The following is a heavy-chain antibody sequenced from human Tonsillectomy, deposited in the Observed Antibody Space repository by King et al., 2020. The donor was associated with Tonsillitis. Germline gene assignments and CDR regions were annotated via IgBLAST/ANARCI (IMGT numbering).Heavy chain of an antibody. CDR3: ARGSMHWFDP. V-gene: IGHV4-61*02. D-gene: IGHD2/OR15-2a*01. J-gene: IGHJ5*02. CDR1: GCSISSNSFY. Sequence: QLQESGPGLVKPSQTLSLTCTVSGCSISSNSFYWNWIRQPAGKGLEWIGRIYSSGSTNYNPSLKSRVIMSVDTSKNQFSLNLSSVTAADTAVYYCARGSMHWFDPWGQGTLVTVSS. CDR2: IYSSGST.